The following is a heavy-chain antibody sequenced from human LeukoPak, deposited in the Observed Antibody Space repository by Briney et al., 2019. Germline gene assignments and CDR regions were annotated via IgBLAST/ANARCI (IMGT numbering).Heavy chain of an antibody. V-gene: IGHV3-74*01. J-gene: IGHJ6*03. CDR1: GFTFSSYW. CDR2: IDSDGSGA. D-gene: IGHD1-1*01. Sequence: GGSLRLSCAASGFTFSSYWMHWVRQAPGKGLVWVSRIDSDGSGATYADSVKGRFTISRDNARNTLYLQMTSLRAGDTAVYYCARVPTIHYYFYYMDVWGKGTTVTVSS. CDR3: ARVPTIHYYFYYMDV.